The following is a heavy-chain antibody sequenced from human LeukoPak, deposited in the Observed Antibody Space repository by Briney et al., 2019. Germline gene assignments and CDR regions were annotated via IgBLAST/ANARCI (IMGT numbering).Heavy chain of an antibody. Sequence: SETLSLTCSVSGYSIKNGYYWDWIRQAPEKGLEWLGSILHTGKTFYNPSLKSRLTLSVDTSKNQFSLNLRSVTASDTAVYYCARGNAFDVWGQGTMVTVSS. J-gene: IGHJ3*01. CDR2: ILHTGKT. V-gene: IGHV4-38-2*02. CDR1: GYSIKNGYY. CDR3: ARGNAFDV.